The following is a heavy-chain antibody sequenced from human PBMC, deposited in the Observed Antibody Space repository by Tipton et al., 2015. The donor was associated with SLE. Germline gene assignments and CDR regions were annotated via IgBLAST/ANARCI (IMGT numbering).Heavy chain of an antibody. CDR1: GGSISSSSYY. CDR3: ARGADSSSSLFDY. D-gene: IGHD6-6*01. J-gene: IGHJ4*02. Sequence: LRLSCTVSGGSISSSSYYWGWIRQPPGKGLEWIGSIYYSGSTYYNPSLKSRVTISVDTSKNQFSLKLSSVTAADTAVYYCARGADSSSSLFDYWGQGTLVTVSS. CDR2: IYYSGST. V-gene: IGHV4-39*07.